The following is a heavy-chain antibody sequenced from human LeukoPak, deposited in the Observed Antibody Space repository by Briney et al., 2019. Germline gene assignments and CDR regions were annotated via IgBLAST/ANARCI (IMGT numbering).Heavy chain of an antibody. V-gene: IGHV3-7*01. Sequence: GGSLRLSCAASGFTFRSYWMTWVRQAPGKGLEWVANINQDGSKKYYVASVKGRFTIYRDHAKNSLYLQMNSLRGGRPALSYCARTSLPRYDYDRGGNHWGQGTLVTVSS. J-gene: IGHJ5*02. CDR3: ARTSLPRYDYDRGGNH. CDR1: GFTFRSYW. CDR2: INQDGSKK. D-gene: IGHD3-22*01.